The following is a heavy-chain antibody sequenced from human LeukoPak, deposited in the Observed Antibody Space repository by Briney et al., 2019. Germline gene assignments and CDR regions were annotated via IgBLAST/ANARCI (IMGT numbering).Heavy chain of an antibody. V-gene: IGHV1-2*02. CDR3: ARDAIAAAGTQLPYYYYYMDV. Sequence: ASVKVSCKASGYTFTGYYMHWVRQAPGQGLEWMGWINSNSGGTNYAQKSQGRVTMTRDTSISTAYMELSRLRSDDTAVYYCARDAIAAAGTQLPYYYYYMDVWGNGTTVTISS. D-gene: IGHD6-13*01. J-gene: IGHJ6*03. CDR2: INSNSGGT. CDR1: GYTFTGYY.